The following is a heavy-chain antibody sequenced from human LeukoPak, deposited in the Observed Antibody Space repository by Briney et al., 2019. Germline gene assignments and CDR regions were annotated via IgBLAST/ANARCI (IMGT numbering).Heavy chain of an antibody. Sequence: PSETLSRTCSGSGGSISSYYWCWIRQPPGKGLEWIGYIYYSGSTNYNPSLKSRVTISVDTSKNQFSLKLSSVTAADTAVYYCARDKGYTSGWYPYYYYMDVWGKGTTVTVSS. D-gene: IGHD6-19*01. CDR3: ARDKGYTSGWYPYYYYMDV. J-gene: IGHJ6*03. CDR2: IYYSGST. CDR1: GGSISSYY. V-gene: IGHV4-59*01.